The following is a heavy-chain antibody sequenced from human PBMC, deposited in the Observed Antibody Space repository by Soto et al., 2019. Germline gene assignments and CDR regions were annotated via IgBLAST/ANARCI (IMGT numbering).Heavy chain of an antibody. V-gene: IGHV3-30*18. CDR1: GFTFSNFG. Sequence: GGSLRLSCAASGFTFSNFGMHWVRQAPGKGLEWVAVIAYDGSNKYYADSVKGRFTISRDNSKNTLYLQMNSLRTEDTAVYYCAKDPGAFNIWGQGTMVTVSS. J-gene: IGHJ3*02. CDR3: AKDPGAFNI. CDR2: IAYDGSNK. D-gene: IGHD3-10*01.